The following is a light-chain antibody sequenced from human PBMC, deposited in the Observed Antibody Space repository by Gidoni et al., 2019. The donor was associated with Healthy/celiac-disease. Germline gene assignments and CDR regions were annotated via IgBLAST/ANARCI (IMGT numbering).Light chain of an antibody. CDR3: QQYYSTPWT. CDR2: WAS. J-gene: IGKJ1*01. V-gene: IGKV4-1*01. Sequence: DIVMTQSPDSLAVSLGERATINCKSSQSVLYSSNNKNYLAWYQQKPGQPPKLLIYWASTRESGVPDRFSGSGSGTDFTLTLSLPQAEDVAVYYCQQYYSTPWTFGQGTKVDIK. CDR1: QSVLYSSNNKNY.